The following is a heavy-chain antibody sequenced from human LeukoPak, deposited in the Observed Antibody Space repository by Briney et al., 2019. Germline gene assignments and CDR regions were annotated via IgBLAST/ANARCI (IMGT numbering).Heavy chain of an antibody. J-gene: IGHJ4*02. CDR3: ARVDYGVAIPFDY. D-gene: IGHD4-17*01. CDR1: GFTFSCYE. CDR2: ISSSGSTK. V-gene: IGHV3-48*03. Sequence: GGSLRLSCAASGFTFSCYELSWVRQAPGKGLEWVSYISSSGSTKHYADSVKGRFTISRDNAKNSLFLQMNSLRAEDTAVYYCARVDYGVAIPFDYWGQGTLVTVSS.